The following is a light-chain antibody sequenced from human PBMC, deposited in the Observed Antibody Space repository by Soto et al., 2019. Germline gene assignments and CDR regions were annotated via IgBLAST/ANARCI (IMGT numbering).Light chain of an antibody. V-gene: IGKV3-20*01. CDR2: GAS. Sequence: EVVLTQSPGTLSLSPGDGATLSCRASHPVSADSFAWYQQSPGQAPRRLIYGASTRATGIPNRFMGSGSGADFTLTISKLEPEDFALDFCQQYGSSPSTFGGGTKVEI. CDR1: HPVSADS. J-gene: IGKJ4*01. CDR3: QQYGSSPST.